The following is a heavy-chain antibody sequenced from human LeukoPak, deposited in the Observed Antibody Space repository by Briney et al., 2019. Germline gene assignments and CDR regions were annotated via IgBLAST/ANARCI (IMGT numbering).Heavy chain of an antibody. D-gene: IGHD6-13*01. CDR1: GFTFSSYS. V-gene: IGHV3-21*01. J-gene: IGHJ6*02. CDR3: ARAIISSSYTDV. Sequence: GGSLRLSCAASGFTFSSYSMNGVRQAPGKGLEWVSSLSSRSNYIYYADAVTGRFTISRDNAKNSLYLQMNSLRAEDTAVYYCARAIISSSYTDVWGQGTTVTVSS. CDR2: LSSRSNYI.